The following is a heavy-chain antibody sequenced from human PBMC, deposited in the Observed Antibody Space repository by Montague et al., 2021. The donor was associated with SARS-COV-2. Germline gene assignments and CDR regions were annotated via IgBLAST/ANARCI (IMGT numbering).Heavy chain of an antibody. J-gene: IGHJ5*02. V-gene: IGHV4-39*01. CDR2: IYYTANT. CDR3: ARVGVRYGWFDP. D-gene: IGHD3-9*01. CDR1: GGSIISTTSN. Sequence: SETLSLTCTVSGGSIISTTSNWGWIRQPPGKGLEWIGSIYYTANTNYTPSLKTRVTISVDTSKNQFSLRLGSVTAADTAVYYCARVGVRYGWFDPWGQGTLVTVSS.